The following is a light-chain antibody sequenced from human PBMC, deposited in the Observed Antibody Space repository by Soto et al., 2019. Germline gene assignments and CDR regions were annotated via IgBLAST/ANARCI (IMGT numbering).Light chain of an antibody. V-gene: IGKV3-11*01. CDR3: QQRSSWPPV. CDR1: QSVNNH. J-gene: IGKJ5*01. CDR2: DAS. Sequence: EIVLTQSPATLSLSPGERDILSCRASQSVNNHLAWYQQKPGQAPRLLIYDASNRATGIPARFGGSGSGTDFILTITSLEPEDFAVYYCQQRSSWPPVFGQGTRLEIK.